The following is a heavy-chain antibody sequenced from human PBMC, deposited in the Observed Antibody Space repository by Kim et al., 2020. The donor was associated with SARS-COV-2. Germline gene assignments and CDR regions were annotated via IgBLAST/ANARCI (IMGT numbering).Heavy chain of an antibody. Sequence: GGSLRLSCAASGFTFSSYWMSWVRQAPGKGLEWVANIKQDGSEKYYVDSVKGRFTISRDNAKNSLYLQMNSLRAEDTAVYYCARPGEVPDPDAFDIWGQGTMVTVSS. V-gene: IGHV3-7*01. J-gene: IGHJ3*02. CDR3: ARPGEVPDPDAFDI. CDR2: IKQDGSEK. D-gene: IGHD3-10*01. CDR1: GFTFSSYW.